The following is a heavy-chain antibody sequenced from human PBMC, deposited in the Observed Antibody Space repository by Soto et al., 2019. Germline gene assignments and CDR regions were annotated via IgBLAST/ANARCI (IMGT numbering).Heavy chain of an antibody. Sequence: ASLKVSCKASGYRFTSYDINWVRQATGQGLEWMGWMNANSGNTGYAQKFQDRVTKTRNTSISTAYMELSSLRSEDTAVYYCARGLGYCSSTSCYYYYGMDVWSQGTTVTVSS. CDR2: MNANSGNT. J-gene: IGHJ6*02. V-gene: IGHV1-8*01. CDR3: ARGLGYCSSTSCYYYYGMDV. CDR1: GYRFTSYD. D-gene: IGHD2-2*01.